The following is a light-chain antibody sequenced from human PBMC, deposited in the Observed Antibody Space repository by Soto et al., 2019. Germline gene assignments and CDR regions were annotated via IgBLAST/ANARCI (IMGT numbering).Light chain of an antibody. CDR3: QQYNSYPIFT. V-gene: IGKV1-5*03. CDR2: KAS. Sequence: DIQMTQSPSTLSASVGDRVTITCRASPSISSWLAWYQQKQGKAPKLLIYKASSLESGVPSRFSGSGSGTEFTLTISSLQPDDFATYYCQQYNSYPIFTFGPGTKVDIK. CDR1: PSISSW. J-gene: IGKJ3*01.